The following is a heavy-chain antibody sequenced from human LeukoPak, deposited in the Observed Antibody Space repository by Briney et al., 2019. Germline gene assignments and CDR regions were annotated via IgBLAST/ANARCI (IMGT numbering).Heavy chain of an antibody. D-gene: IGHD4-17*01. CDR2: INPNSGGT. V-gene: IGHV1-2*06. CDR1: GYTFTGYY. Sequence: PWASVKVSCKASGYTFTGYYMHWVRQAPGQGLEWMGRINPNSGGTNYAQKFQGRVTMTRDTSISTAYMELSRLRSDDTAVYYCARAPTVTTWYHYYGMDVWGQGTTVTVSS. J-gene: IGHJ6*02. CDR3: ARAPTVTTWYHYYGMDV.